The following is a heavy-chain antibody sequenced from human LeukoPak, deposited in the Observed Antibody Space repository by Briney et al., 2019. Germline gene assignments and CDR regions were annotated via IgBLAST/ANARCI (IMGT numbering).Heavy chain of an antibody. V-gene: IGHV1-69*05. CDR3: ARDHMDPNWFDP. CDR1: GGTFSSYA. D-gene: IGHD2-21*01. J-gene: IGHJ5*02. CDR2: IIPIFGTA. Sequence: GASVKVSFKASGGTFSSYAISWVRQAPGQGLEWMGRIIPIFGTANYAQKFQGRVTITTDESTSTAYMELSSLRSEDTAVYYCARDHMDPNWFDPWGQGTLVTVSS.